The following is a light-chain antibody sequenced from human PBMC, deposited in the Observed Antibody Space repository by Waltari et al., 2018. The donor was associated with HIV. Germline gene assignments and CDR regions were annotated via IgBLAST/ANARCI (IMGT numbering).Light chain of an antibody. CDR1: RRDIGDYNY. J-gene: IGLJ3*02. CDR3: SSYAGSNSWV. Sequence: QSALTQPPSASGSPGQSVTISCTGTRRDIGDYNYVFWYKKYPGKAPKVMIHEVNKRPSGAPDRFSGSKSGNSASLTVSGLQAEDEAYYYCSSYAGSNSWVFGGGTKLTVL. V-gene: IGLV2-8*01. CDR2: EVN.